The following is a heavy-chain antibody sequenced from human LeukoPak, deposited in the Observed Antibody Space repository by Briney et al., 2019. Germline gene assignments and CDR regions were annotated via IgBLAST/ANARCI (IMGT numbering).Heavy chain of an antibody. CDR3: ARVNNYFDY. Sequence: GGSLRLSCAASGFTFSSNGMQWVRQAPGKGLEWVALIWYDGSKKYYADSVKGRFTISRDNSENTLYLQMNSLRAEDTAVYYCARVNNYFDYWGQGTLVTVSS. V-gene: IGHV3-30*02. CDR1: GFTFSSNG. D-gene: IGHD2/OR15-2a*01. J-gene: IGHJ4*02. CDR2: IWYDGSKK.